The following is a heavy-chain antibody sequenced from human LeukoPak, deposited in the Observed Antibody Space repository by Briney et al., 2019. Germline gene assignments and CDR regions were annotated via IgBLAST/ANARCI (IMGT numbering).Heavy chain of an antibody. CDR1: GYTFTGYY. V-gene: IGHV1-2*02. J-gene: IGHJ6*03. CDR3: ARDSCSSSSCYSRPDYYYYYYMDV. Sequence: ASVKVSCKASGYTFTGYYMHWVRQAPGQGLEWMGWINPNSGGTNYVQKFQGRLTVTRDTSVSTAYMELSRLSSDDTAIYYCARDSCSSSSCYSRPDYYYYYYMDVWGKGTTVTVSS. CDR2: INPNSGGT. D-gene: IGHD2-2*01.